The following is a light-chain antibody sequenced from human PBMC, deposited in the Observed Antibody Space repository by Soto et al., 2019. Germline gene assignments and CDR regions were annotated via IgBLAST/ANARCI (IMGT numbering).Light chain of an antibody. V-gene: IGKV2-30*02. J-gene: IGKJ2*01. CDR2: KVS. CDR3: MPGTHWPYT. Sequence: DVVMTQSPLSLPVSLGQPATISCRSSQGLGHSDGNTYLNWFQQRPGKSPRRLIYKVSNRDSGVPDRFSGSGSGTDFTLKINRVEAEDVWVYYCMPGTHWPYTFGQGTKLLIK. CDR1: QGLGHSDGNTY.